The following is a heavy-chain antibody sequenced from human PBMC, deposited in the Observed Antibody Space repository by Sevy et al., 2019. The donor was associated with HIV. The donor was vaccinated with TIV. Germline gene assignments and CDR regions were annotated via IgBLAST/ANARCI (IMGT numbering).Heavy chain of an antibody. J-gene: IGHJ3*02. CDR2: ISGSGGST. Sequence: GGSLRLSCAASGFTFSSYAMSWGRQAPGKGLEWVSAISGSGGSTYYADSVKGRFTISSDNSKNTLYLQMNSLRAEDTAVYYCARPTGHSSSWHDAFDIWGQGTMVTVSS. D-gene: IGHD6-13*01. CDR1: GFTFSSYA. CDR3: ARPTGHSSSWHDAFDI. V-gene: IGHV3-23*01.